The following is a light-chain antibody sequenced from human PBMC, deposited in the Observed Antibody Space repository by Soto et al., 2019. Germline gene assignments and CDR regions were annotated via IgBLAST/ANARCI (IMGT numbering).Light chain of an antibody. CDR1: NSDVGGYNY. J-gene: IGLJ2*01. CDR2: DVT. V-gene: IGLV2-14*03. Sequence: QSALTQPASVSGSPGQSITISCTGSNSDVGGYNYVSWYQHHPGKVPKLIIYDVTHRPSGVSDRLSGSKSGNTASLTISGLQADDESDYYCSSYTSSGTLVFGGGTKVTVL. CDR3: SSYTSSGTLV.